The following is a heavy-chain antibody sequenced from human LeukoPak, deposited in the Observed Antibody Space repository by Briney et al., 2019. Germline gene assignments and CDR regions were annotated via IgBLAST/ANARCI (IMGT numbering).Heavy chain of an antibody. CDR1: GFTFSSYG. CDR2: ISYDGSNK. CDR3: AREVPDGNYYDSSGYYPDAFDI. V-gene: IGHV3-30*03. Sequence: GGSLRLSCAASGFTFSSYGMHWVRQAPGKGLEWVAVISYDGSNKYYADSVKGRFTISRDNSKNTLYLQMNSLRAEDTAVYYCAREVPDGNYYDSSGYYPDAFDIWGQGTMVTVSS. J-gene: IGHJ3*02. D-gene: IGHD3-22*01.